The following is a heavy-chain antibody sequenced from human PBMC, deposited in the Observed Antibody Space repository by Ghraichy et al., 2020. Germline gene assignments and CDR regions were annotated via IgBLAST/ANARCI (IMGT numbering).Heavy chain of an antibody. D-gene: IGHD2-8*01. J-gene: IGHJ6*02. CDR2: MNPNSGNT. V-gene: IGHV1-8*01. CDR3: ARAYRYSYCTNGICYNYYYYGMDV. Sequence: ASVKVSCKASGYTFTSYDIHWVRQATGQGLEWMGWMNPNSGNTGYAQEFQGRVTMTRNTSISTAYMELSSLRSEDTAVYYCARAYRYSYCTNGICYNYYYYGMDVWGQGPTATASS. CDR1: GYTFTSYD.